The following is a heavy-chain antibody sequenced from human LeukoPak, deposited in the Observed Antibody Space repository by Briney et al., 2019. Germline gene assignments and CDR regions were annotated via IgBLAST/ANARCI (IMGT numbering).Heavy chain of an antibody. CDR2: FDPEDAET. V-gene: IGHV1-24*01. CDR3: ATGVTHYAFDI. D-gene: IGHD5-18*01. J-gene: IGHJ3*02. Sequence: ASVKVSCKVSGYTLTELSMHWVRQAPGKGLEWMGGFDPEDAETIYAQKFQGRVTMTEDTSTDTAYMELSSLRSEDTAVCYCATGVTHYAFDIWGQGTMVTVSS. CDR1: GYTLTELS.